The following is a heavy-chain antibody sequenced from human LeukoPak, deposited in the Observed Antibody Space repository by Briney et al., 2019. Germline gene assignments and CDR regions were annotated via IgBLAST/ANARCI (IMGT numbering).Heavy chain of an antibody. D-gene: IGHD4-17*01. Sequence: GGSLRLSCAASGFTVSSNYMSWVRQAPGEGLEWVSVIYSGGSTYYADSVKGRFTISRDNSKNTLYLQMNSLRAEDTAVYYCASNPYQNDYGDYEDWYYFDYWGQGTLVTVSS. CDR1: GFTVSSNY. V-gene: IGHV3-53*01. CDR3: ASNPYQNDYGDYEDWYYFDY. CDR2: IYSGGST. J-gene: IGHJ4*02.